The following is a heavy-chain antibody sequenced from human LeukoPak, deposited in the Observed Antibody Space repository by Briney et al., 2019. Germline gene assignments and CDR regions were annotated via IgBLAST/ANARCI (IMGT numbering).Heavy chain of an antibody. CDR2: INPNTGAT. CDR3: ARDRGTGSIGGWFDP. J-gene: IGHJ5*02. CDR1: GYKFTGDY. D-gene: IGHD2-8*02. V-gene: IGHV1-2*02. Sequence: GASVKVSCKASGYKFTGDYIHWLRQAPGQGLGWMGWINPNTGATNYAQKFQGRVTMTRDTSINTAYMDLGRLRSDDTAVYYCARDRGTGSIGGWFDPWGQGTLVTVSS.